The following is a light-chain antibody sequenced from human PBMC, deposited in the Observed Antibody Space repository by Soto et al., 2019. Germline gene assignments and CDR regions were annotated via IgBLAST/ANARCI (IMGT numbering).Light chain of an antibody. CDR1: QSISNH. CDR3: QQSYSTPIT. J-gene: IGKJ5*01. V-gene: IGKV1-39*01. CDR2: AAS. Sequence: DIQMTQSPSSLSASVDDRVIITCRASQSISNHLNWYQQKPGKAPKLLIFAASSLQSGVPSRFSGSGSGTDFTLTISSLQPEDFATYYCQQSYSTPITFGQGTRLEIK.